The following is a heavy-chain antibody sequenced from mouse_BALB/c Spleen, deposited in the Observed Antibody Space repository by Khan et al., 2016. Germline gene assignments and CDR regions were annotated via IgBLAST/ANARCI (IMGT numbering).Heavy chain of an antibody. Sequence: QVQLQQSGAELVRPGSSVKISCKASGYAFSSYWMNWVKQRPGQGLEWIGQIYPGDGDTNYNGKFKGKATLTVDKSSSTAYMQLSRLTSEDAAVYFCVRDGEGDYWGQGTRLTVSS. V-gene: IGHV1-80*01. CDR2: IYPGDGDT. CDR3: VRDGEGDY. CDR1: GYAFSSYW. J-gene: IGHJ2*03.